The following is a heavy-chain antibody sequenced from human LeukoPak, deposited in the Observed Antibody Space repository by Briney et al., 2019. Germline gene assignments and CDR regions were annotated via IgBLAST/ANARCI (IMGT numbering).Heavy chain of an antibody. CDR2: IYYSGST. CDR3: ARGQNGMDV. CDR1: GGSISSSSYY. D-gene: IGHD2/OR15-2a*01. J-gene: IGHJ6*02. Sequence: SETLSLTCTVSGGSISSSSYYWGWIRQPPGKGLEWIWSIYYSGSTYYDPSLKSRVTISVDTSKNQFSLKLSSVTAADTAVYYCARGQNGMDVWGQGTTVTVSS. V-gene: IGHV4-39*01.